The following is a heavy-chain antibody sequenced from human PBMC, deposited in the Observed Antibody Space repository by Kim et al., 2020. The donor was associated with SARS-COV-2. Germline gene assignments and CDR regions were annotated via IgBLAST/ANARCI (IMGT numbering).Heavy chain of an antibody. Sequence: ASVKVSCKASGYTFTSYGISWVRQAPGQGLEWMGWISAYNGNTNYAQKLQGRVTMTTDTSTSTAYMEPRSLRSDDTAVYYCARDVGIAAAGMGSIFDYWGQGTLVTVSS. V-gene: IGHV1-18*01. D-gene: IGHD6-13*01. CDR1: GYTFTSYG. CDR2: ISAYNGNT. J-gene: IGHJ4*02. CDR3: ARDVGIAAAGMGSIFDY.